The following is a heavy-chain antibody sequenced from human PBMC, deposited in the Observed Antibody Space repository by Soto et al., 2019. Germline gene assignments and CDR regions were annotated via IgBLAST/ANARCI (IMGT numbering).Heavy chain of an antibody. J-gene: IGHJ4*02. V-gene: IGHV3-33*01. D-gene: IGHD6-6*01. CDR3: TRTISALPGDDY. CDR1: GFTFSSYG. CDR2: IWYDGSNK. Sequence: TVGSLRLSCAASGFTFSSYGMHWVRQAPGKGLEWVAVIWYDGSNKYYADSVKGRFTISRDNSKNTLFLQMNSLRAEDTAVYYCTRTISALPGDDYWGQGTLVTVSS.